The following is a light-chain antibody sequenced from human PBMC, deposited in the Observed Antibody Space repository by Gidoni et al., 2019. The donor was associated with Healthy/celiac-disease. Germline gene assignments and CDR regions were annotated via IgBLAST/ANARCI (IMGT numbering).Light chain of an antibody. J-gene: IGLJ3*02. Sequence: QSVLTQPPSLSCAPGQTVTISCTGSSSNIGAGYDVHWSQQLPGTAPKLLIYGNSNRPSGVPDRFSGSKSGTSASLAITGLQAEDEADYYCQSYDSSLSGSVFGGGTKLTVL. CDR1: SSNIGAGYD. V-gene: IGLV1-40*01. CDR3: QSYDSSLSGSV. CDR2: GNS.